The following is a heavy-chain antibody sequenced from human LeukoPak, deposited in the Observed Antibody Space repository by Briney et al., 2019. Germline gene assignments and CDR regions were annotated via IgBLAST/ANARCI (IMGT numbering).Heavy chain of an antibody. CDR3: ARESGTTGRMDV. J-gene: IGHJ6*04. D-gene: IGHD1-1*01. Sequence: ASVKVSCKASGYTFTGYYMHWVRQAPGQGLEWMGWLNPNNGGTNYAQKFQGRVTMTRDTSIITAYMELNSLRVDDTAVYYCARESGTTGRMDVWGEGTTVTISS. CDR1: GYTFTGYY. CDR2: LNPNNGGT. V-gene: IGHV1-2*02.